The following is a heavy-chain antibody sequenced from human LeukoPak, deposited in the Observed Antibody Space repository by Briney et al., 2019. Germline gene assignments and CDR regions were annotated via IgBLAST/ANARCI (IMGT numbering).Heavy chain of an antibody. CDR2: IYSCVST. V-gene: IGHV3-66*01. D-gene: IGHD3-10*01. Sequence: GGSLRLSCAASGFTFSSYYMRWVRQAPGKGLEWVSIIYSCVSTYYGVSVKGRFTISRDNSLSGDNSKGSVFLQMNTLRADDTAVYYCTRAGLWTYGFQDYWGQGTLVTVSS. CDR1: GFTFSSYY. J-gene: IGHJ4*02. CDR3: TRAGLWTYGFQDY.